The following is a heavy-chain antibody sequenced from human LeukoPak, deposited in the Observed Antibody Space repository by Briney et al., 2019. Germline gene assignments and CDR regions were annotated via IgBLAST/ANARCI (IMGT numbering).Heavy chain of an antibody. Sequence: PSETLSLICIVSGASISVNNHYWGWIRRPPGKGLEWIASIHHTGTTYYNPSLESRVTISVDTSNNQFSLQFNSVIAADTAVYFCAKQASGDPPRYGGQGTLVPVSS. CDR1: GASISVNNHY. J-gene: IGHJ4*02. D-gene: IGHD3-10*01. CDR3: AKQASGDPPRY. CDR2: IHHTGTT. V-gene: IGHV4-39*01.